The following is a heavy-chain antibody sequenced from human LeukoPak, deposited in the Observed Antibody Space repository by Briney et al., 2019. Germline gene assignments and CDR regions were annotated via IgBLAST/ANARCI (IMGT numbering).Heavy chain of an antibody. CDR1: GFTLSSYA. CDR2: ISSSSSDI. V-gene: IGHV3-21*01. CDR3: VTDYGGSSGAFDI. Sequence: GGSLRLSCTGSGFTLSSYAMNWVRRAPGQGLEWVSSISSSSSDIYYTDSVRGRFTISRDNAKNSLYLQMNSLRAEDTAVYYCVTDYGGSSGAFDIWGHGTMVTVSS. D-gene: IGHD4-23*01. J-gene: IGHJ3*02.